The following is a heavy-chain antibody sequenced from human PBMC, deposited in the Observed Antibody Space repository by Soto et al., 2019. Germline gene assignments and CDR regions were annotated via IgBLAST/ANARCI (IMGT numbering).Heavy chain of an antibody. J-gene: IGHJ5*02. CDR3: ARWSDKKVVDP. Sequence: QVQLVESGGGVVQPGRSLRLSCEGSGFTFRHHGMHWVRQAPGKGLEWLAVIWYDGSEKYYADSVRGRFFVSRDNAKNTLYLQMNSLTVEDTALYYCARWSDKKVVDPWGQGTAVTVSS. V-gene: IGHV3-33*01. CDR2: IWYDGSEK. D-gene: IGHD1-26*01. CDR1: GFTFRHHG.